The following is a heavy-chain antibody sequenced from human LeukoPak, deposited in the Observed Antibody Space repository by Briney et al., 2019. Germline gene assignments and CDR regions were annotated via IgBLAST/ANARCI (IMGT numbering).Heavy chain of an antibody. CDR3: ARVVVPAARDAFDI. Sequence: GGSLRLSCAASGFTFSSYEMNWVRQAPGKGLEWVSYISSSGSTIYYADSVKGRFTISRDNAKNSLYLQMNSLRAEDTAVYYCARVVVPAARDAFDIWGQGTMVTVSS. D-gene: IGHD2-2*01. J-gene: IGHJ3*02. CDR1: GFTFSSYE. CDR2: ISSSGSTI. V-gene: IGHV3-48*03.